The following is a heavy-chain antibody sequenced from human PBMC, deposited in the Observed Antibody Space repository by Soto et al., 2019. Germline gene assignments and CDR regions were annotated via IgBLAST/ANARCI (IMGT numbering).Heavy chain of an antibody. CDR1: GFTFSSYS. D-gene: IGHD2-15*01. CDR2: ISSSSRTI. V-gene: IGHV3-48*01. Sequence: EVQLVESGGGLVQPGGSLRLSCAASGFTFSSYSMNCARQAPGKGLEGISYISSSSRTIYYPDSVKGRFTISRDNAKNSLYLQLNSLRAEDTAVYYCARDKGRSPLDYWGQGTLVTVSS. CDR3: ARDKGRSPLDY. J-gene: IGHJ4*02.